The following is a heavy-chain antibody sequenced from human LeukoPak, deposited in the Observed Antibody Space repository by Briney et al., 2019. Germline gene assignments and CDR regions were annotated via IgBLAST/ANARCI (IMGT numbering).Heavy chain of an antibody. Sequence: PSETLSLTCTVSDGSINSYYWSWIRQPPGKGLEWIGYFYSSGSTNYNPSLKSRVTISVDTSKNQFSLKLSSVTAADTAVYYCARAAPWFDPWGQGTLVTVSS. CDR2: FYSSGST. J-gene: IGHJ5*02. V-gene: IGHV4-59*01. CDR3: ARAAPWFDP. CDR1: DGSINSYY.